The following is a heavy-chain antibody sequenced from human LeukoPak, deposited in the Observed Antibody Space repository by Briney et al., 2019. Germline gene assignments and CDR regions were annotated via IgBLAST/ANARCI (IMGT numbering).Heavy chain of an antibody. CDR1: GFTFSSYE. J-gene: IGHJ4*02. V-gene: IGHV3-21*01. CDR2: ISSSSSYI. Sequence: GGSLRLSCAASGFTFSSYEVNWVRQAPGKGLEWVSSISSSSSYINYADSVEGRFTISRDNAKNSLYLQMNSLRAEDTAVYYCARTYYYDNSAVFGYWGQGTLVTVSS. D-gene: IGHD3-22*01. CDR3: ARTYYYDNSAVFGY.